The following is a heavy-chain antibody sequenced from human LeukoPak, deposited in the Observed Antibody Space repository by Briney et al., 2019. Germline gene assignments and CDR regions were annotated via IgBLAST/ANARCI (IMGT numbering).Heavy chain of an antibody. Sequence: GRSLRLSCAASGFTFSSYEMNWVRQAPGKGLEWVSYISSSGSTIYYADSVKGRFTISRDNAKNSLYLQMDSLRAEDTAVYYCARQLRYFDWLLGGFDYWGQGTLVTVSS. CDR3: ARQLRYFDWLLGGFDY. D-gene: IGHD3-9*01. V-gene: IGHV3-48*03. CDR2: ISSSGSTI. J-gene: IGHJ4*02. CDR1: GFTFSSYE.